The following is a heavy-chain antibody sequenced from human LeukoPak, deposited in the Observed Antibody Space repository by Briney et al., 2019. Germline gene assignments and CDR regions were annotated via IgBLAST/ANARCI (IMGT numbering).Heavy chain of an antibody. J-gene: IGHJ4*02. CDR3: ATLRGDSTAWYRSYFDY. CDR2: IYHSGST. Sequence: ASETLSLTCTVSGYSISSGYYWGWIRQPPGKGLEWTGSIYHSGSTYYTPSLTSRVTISLDTSKNQLSLKLSSMTAADTAVYYCATLRGDSTAWYRSYFDYWGQGTLVTVSS. V-gene: IGHV4-38-2*02. D-gene: IGHD6-19*01. CDR1: GYSISSGYY.